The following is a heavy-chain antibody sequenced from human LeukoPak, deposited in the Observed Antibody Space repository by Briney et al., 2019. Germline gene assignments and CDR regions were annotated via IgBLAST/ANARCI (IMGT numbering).Heavy chain of an antibody. Sequence: GGSLRLSCAASGFTFRSYGIHWVRQAPGKGLAWVAFIRDDGSKILYADSVKGRFTISRDNAKNSLYLQMNSLRAEDTAVYYCARGIAVAGYYYYGMDVWGQGTTVTVSS. CDR2: IRDDGSKI. CDR1: GFTFRSYG. J-gene: IGHJ6*02. D-gene: IGHD6-19*01. V-gene: IGHV3-30*02. CDR3: ARGIAVAGYYYYGMDV.